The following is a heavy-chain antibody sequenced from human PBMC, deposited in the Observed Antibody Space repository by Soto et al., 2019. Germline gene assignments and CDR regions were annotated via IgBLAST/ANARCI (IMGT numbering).Heavy chain of an antibody. CDR3: AITTAGYYALFDD. V-gene: IGHV3-66*01. D-gene: IGHD3-3*01. Sequence: GGSLRLCCAASGFTVSSNYMSWVRQAPGKGLEWVSVIYSGGSTNYADSVKGRFTISRDNSKNTLYLQMNSLRAEDTAVYYCAITTAGYYALFDDWGQRSLDTGSS. CDR2: IYSGGST. J-gene: IGHJ5*02. CDR1: GFTVSSNY.